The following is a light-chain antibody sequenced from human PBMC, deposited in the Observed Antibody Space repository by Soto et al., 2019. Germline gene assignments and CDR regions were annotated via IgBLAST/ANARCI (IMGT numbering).Light chain of an antibody. CDR1: QSVSSSY. CDR3: QQYGSSPIT. V-gene: IGKV3-20*01. Sequence: EIVLTQSPGTLSLSPRERATLSCRGSQSVSSSYLAWYQQKPGQAPRLLIYGASSRATGIPERFSGSGSGTDFTLTIRRLEPEYFAVYYGQQYGSSPITFGQGTRLEIK. CDR2: GAS. J-gene: IGKJ5*01.